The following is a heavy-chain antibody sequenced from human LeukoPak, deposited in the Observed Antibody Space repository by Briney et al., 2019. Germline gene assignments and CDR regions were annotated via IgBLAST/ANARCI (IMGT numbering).Heavy chain of an antibody. V-gene: IGHV4-59*01. D-gene: IGHD3-3*01. CDR2: IYYSGIT. CDR3: ARLYYDFWSGYYYYYYYYMDV. J-gene: IGHJ6*03. Sequence: SETLSLTCTVSGGSISSYYWSWIRQPPGKGLEWIGYIYYSGITIYNPSLKSRVTISVDTSRNQFSLKLSSVTAADTAVYYCARLYYDFWSGYYYYYYYYMDVWGKGTTVTVSS. CDR1: GGSISSYY.